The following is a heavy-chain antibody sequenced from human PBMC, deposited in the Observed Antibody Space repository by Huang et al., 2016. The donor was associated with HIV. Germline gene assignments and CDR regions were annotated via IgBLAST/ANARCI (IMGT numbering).Heavy chain of an antibody. CDR3: ARSHSIHWGFNWFDP. CDR2: MYYSGST. J-gene: IGHJ5*02. CDR1: GGSISSYY. V-gene: IGHV4-59*01. Sequence: QVQLQESGPGLVKPSETLSLTCTVSGGSISSYYWSWIRQPPGKGLGWIGYMYYSGSTNDNPSLKSRVTISVDTSKNQFSLKLSSVTAADTAVYYCARSHSIHWGFNWFDPWGQGTLVTVSS. D-gene: IGHD7-27*01.